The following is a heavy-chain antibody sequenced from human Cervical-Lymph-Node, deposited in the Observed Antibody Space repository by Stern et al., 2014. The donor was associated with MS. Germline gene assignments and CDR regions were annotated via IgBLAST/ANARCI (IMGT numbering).Heavy chain of an antibody. J-gene: IGHJ1*01. CDR1: GFDFSTYS. V-gene: IGHV3-48*02. CDR2: ISGSGSPI. D-gene: IGHD3-10*01. CDR3: ARARRGESD. Sequence: VQLVQSGGGLVQPGGSLRLSCAASGFDFSTYSMNWVRQAPGKGLEWISYISGSGSPIYYADSVKGRFTISRDNAKNSLYLQMNSLRDDDTAVYYCARARRGESDWGQGTLVTVSS.